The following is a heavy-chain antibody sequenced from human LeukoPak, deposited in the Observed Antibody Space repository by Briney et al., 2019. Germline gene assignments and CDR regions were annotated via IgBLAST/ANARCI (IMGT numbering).Heavy chain of an antibody. CDR1: GYTFTSYY. CDR3: ARGEENDYGDYGDWFDP. J-gene: IGHJ5*02. Sequence: ASVKVSCKASGYTFTSYYMHWVRQAPGQGLEWMGRINPNSGGTNYAQKFQGRVTMTRDTSISTAYMELSRLRSDDTAVYYCARGEENDYGDYGDWFDPWGQGTLVTVSS. CDR2: INPNSGGT. V-gene: IGHV1-2*06. D-gene: IGHD4-17*01.